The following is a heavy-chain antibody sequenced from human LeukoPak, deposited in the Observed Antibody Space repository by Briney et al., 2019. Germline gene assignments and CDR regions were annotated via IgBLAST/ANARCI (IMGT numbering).Heavy chain of an antibody. V-gene: IGHV3-7*01. CDR1: GFFRGSW. Sequence: GGSLRLSCTASGFFRGSWMSWVRRAPGKGLEWVASINQDGSRKYYVDSVKGRFTISRDNANNSLSLQMNSLRAEDTAVYYCARQYSGYDPFDYWGQGTLVTVSS. D-gene: IGHD5-12*01. J-gene: IGHJ4*02. CDR2: INQDGSRK. CDR3: ARQYSGYDPFDY.